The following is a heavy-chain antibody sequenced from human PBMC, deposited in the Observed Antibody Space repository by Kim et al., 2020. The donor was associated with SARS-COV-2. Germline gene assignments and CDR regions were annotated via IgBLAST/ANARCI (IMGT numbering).Heavy chain of an antibody. CDR1: GDSLSGSD. CDR3: VRGFPRLDP. D-gene: IGHD3-3*01. J-gene: IGHJ5*02. CDR2: VYETVTD. Sequence: SETLSLTCSVSGDSLSGSDWTWIRHSPAKGLEWIGSVYETVTDHYDPSLKSRVIISTDMSKNHFSLDLRFVTVEDTARYYCVRGFPRLDPWGQGSLVTVSS. V-gene: IGHV4-59*01.